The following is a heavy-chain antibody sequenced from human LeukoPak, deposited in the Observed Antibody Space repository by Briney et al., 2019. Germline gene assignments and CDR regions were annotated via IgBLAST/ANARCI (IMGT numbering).Heavy chain of an antibody. CDR3: ARYYGDLTGGFDY. J-gene: IGHJ4*02. D-gene: IGHD4-17*01. V-gene: IGHV1-46*01. CDR1: GYTFTNYY. CDR2: INPAGGST. Sequence: GASVKVSCKASGYTFTNYYIHWARQPPGQGLEWMGIINPAGGSTGSAQKFQGRVTMTRDTSTSTVYMELSSLRSEDTGVYYCARYYGDLTGGFDYWGQGTPVTVSS.